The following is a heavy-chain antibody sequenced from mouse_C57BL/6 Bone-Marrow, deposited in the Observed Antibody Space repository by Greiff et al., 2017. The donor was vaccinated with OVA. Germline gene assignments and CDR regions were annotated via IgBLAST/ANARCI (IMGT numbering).Heavy chain of an antibody. CDR1: GYTFTDHT. CDR2: IYPRDGST. J-gene: IGHJ3*01. D-gene: IGHD1-1*01. CDR3: AKTYGSRPWFAY. Sequence: QVQLQQSDAELVKPGASVKISCKVSGYTFTDHTIHWMKQRPEQGLEWIGYIYPRDGSTKSNETFKGKATLTADKSSSTAYMQLNSLTSDDSAVYCCAKTYGSRPWFAYWGQGTLVTVSA. V-gene: IGHV1-78*01.